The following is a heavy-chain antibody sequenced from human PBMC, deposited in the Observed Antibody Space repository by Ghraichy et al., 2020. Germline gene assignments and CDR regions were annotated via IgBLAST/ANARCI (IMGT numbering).Heavy chain of an antibody. Sequence: SCAASGFTFNTHSMNWVRQAPGKGLEWVSYISGGGETTYYAASVKGRFTISRDNAKNSLYLQVNSLRVEDTAVYYCARDSSSLLDCWGQGTLVSVSS. CDR3: ARDSSSLLDC. CDR1: GFTFNTHS. J-gene: IGHJ4*02. V-gene: IGHV3-48*04. CDR2: ISGGGETT. D-gene: IGHD6-6*01.